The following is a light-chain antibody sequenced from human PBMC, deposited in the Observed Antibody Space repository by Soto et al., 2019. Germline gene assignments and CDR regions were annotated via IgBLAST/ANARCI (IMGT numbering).Light chain of an antibody. CDR3: CSYARSSTFI. J-gene: IGLJ2*01. Sequence: QSALTQPASVSGSPGQSITISCARTSSDVGTYNLVSWYQQHPGKAPKLMIYEGTKRPSGVSNRFSGSKSGNTASLTISGLQAEDEANYYCCSYARSSTFIFGGGTKAHRP. CDR1: SSDVGTYNL. V-gene: IGLV2-23*03. CDR2: EGT.